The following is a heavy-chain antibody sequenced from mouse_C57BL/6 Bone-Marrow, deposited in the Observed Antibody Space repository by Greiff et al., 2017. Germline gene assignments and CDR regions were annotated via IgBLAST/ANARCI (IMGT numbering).Heavy chain of an antibody. CDR1: GYAFTNYL. CDR2: INPGSGGT. J-gene: IGHJ3*01. V-gene: IGHV1-54*01. CDR3: ARSKNWDSWFAY. Sequence: VQLQQSGAELVRPGTSVKVSCKASGYAFTNYLIEWVKQRPGQGLEWIGVINPGSGGTNYNEKFKGKATLTADKSSSTASMQLSRLTSEDSAVYFCARSKNWDSWFAYWGQGTLVTVSA. D-gene: IGHD4-1*01.